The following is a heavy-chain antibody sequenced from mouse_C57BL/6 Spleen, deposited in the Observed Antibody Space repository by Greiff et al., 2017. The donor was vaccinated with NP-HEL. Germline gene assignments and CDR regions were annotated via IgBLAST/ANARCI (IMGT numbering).Heavy chain of an antibody. V-gene: IGHV1-15*01. J-gene: IGHJ1*03. CDR3: TRSTDWDGWYFDV. CDR2: IDPETGGT. CDR1: GYTFTDYE. Sequence: VQLQQSGAELVRPGASVTLSCKASGYTFTDYEMHWVKQTPVHGLEWIGAIDPETGGTAYNQKFKGKAILTADKSSSTAYMELRSLTSEDSAVYYCTRSTDWDGWYFDVWGTGTTVTVSS. D-gene: IGHD4-1*01.